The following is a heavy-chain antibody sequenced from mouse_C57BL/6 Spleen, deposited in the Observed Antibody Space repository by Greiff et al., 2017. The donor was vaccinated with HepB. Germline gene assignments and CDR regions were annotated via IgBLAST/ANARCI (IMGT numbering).Heavy chain of an antibody. D-gene: IGHD2-4*01. J-gene: IGHJ3*01. CDR1: GFSLTSYG. CDR3: ARTGDYVFFAY. CDR2: IWSGGST. Sequence: VQLQQSGPGLVQPSQSLSITCTVSGFSLTSYGVHWVRQSPGKGLEWLGVIWSGGSTDYNAAFISRLSISKDNSKSQVFFKMNSLQADDTAIYYCARTGDYVFFAYWGQGTLVTVSA. V-gene: IGHV2-2*01.